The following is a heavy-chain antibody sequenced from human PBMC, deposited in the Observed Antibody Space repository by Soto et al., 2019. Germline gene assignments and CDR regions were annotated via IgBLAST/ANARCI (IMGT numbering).Heavy chain of an antibody. CDR2: ISSSSSYI. Sequence: EVQLVESGGGLVKPGGSLRLSCAASGFTFSSYSMNSVRQAPGKGLEWVLSISSSSSYIYYADSVKGRFTISRDNAKNSLYLQMMSLRAEDTAVYYCARDVGYYDSSGRRSAFDLWGQGTMVTVSS. CDR3: ARDVGYYDSSGRRSAFDL. V-gene: IGHV3-21*01. D-gene: IGHD3-22*01. J-gene: IGHJ3*01. CDR1: GFTFSSYS.